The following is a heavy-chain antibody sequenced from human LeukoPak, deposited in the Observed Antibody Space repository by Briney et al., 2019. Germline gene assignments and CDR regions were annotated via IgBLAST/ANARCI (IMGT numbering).Heavy chain of an antibody. CDR3: ARVVAAPYNWFDP. CDR2: MYTSGSA. CDR1: GGSISSGINY. Sequence: SETLSLTCTVSGGSISSGINYWNWIRQPAGKGLEWIGRMYTSGSANYNPSLKSRVTISVDASKNQFSLKLSSVTAADTAVYYCARVVAAPYNWFDPWGQGTLVTVSS. J-gene: IGHJ5*02. V-gene: IGHV4-61*02. D-gene: IGHD2-15*01.